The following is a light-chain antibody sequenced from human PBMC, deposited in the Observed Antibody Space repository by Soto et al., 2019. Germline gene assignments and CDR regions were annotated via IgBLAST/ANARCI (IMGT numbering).Light chain of an antibody. CDR3: SSYTDSSNYV. J-gene: IGLJ1*01. Sequence: QSALTQPPSAAGSPGQSVTISCTGTSTDVGGYNYVSWYQQYPGKAPKLMIYEVSKRPSGVPDRFSGSKSGNTASLTISGLQAEDEADYYCSSYTDSSNYVFGTGTQLTVL. CDR1: STDVGGYNY. CDR2: EVS. V-gene: IGLV2-8*01.